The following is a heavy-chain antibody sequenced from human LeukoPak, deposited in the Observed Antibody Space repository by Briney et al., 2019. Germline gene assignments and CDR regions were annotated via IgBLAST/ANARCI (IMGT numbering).Heavy chain of an antibody. V-gene: IGHV1-2*02. CDR3: APTSEAYTSNWSV. CDR1: GYRFTDDY. J-gene: IGHJ4*02. Sequence: GASVKVSCKTSGYRFTDDYIHWVRQAPGQGLEGMGWINPDTDFTNYAPKFRGRVIMTRDTSISTAYMEVRRLTFDDTAIYYCAPTSEAYTSNWSVWGQGTLVTVSP. D-gene: IGHD3-16*01. CDR2: INPDTDFT.